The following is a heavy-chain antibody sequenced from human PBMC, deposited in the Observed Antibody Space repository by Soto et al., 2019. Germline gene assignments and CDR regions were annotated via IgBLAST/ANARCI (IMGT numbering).Heavy chain of an antibody. D-gene: IGHD4-17*01. J-gene: IGHJ4*02. CDR1: GGTFNTDS. Sequence: VQLVQSGAEVKKPGSSVKVSCKASGGTFNTDSITWLRQAPGQGLEWLGGIIPMFASPNYAPRFQGRVTIAADESTTTAYMELSSLRSEDTAVYYCAREVVTVTTLGYFDSWGQGTLVTVSS. CDR2: IIPMFASP. CDR3: AREVVTVTTLGYFDS. V-gene: IGHV1-69*01.